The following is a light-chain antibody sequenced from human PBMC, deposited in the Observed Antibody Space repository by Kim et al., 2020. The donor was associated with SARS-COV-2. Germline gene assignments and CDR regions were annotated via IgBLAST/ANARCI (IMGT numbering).Light chain of an antibody. CDR3: YSAADNNWV. J-gene: IGLJ3*02. CDR2: KDS. CDR1: VLAKKY. Sequence: VAPGKTARIPCSGDVLAKKYARWFQQKPGQAPVLVIYKDSERPSGIPERFSGSSSGTTVTLTISGAQVEDEADYYCYSAADNNWVFGGGTKLTVL. V-gene: IGLV3-27*01.